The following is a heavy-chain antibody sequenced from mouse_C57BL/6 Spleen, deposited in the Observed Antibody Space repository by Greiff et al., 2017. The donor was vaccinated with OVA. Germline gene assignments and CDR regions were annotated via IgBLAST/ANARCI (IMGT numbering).Heavy chain of an antibody. CDR1: GYSITSGYY. Sequence: EVKLMESGPGLVKPSQSLSLTCSVTGYSITSGYYWNWIRQFPGNKLEWMGYISYDGSNNYNPSLKNRISITRDTSKNQFFLKLNSVTTEDTATYYCARGFITTGDDAMDYWGQGTSVTVSS. CDR3: ARGFITTGDDAMDY. V-gene: IGHV3-6*01. D-gene: IGHD1-1*01. CDR2: ISYDGSN. J-gene: IGHJ4*01.